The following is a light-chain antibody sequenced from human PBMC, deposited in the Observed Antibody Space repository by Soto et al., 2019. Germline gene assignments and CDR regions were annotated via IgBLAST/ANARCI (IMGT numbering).Light chain of an antibody. CDR1: QSFRGL. CDR3: QQRHMWPIM. Sequence: EVVLTQSPVTLSLSPGERATLSCRASQSFRGLLAWYQQQPGQAPRLLIYAAYNRATGIPPRFSGSGSGTDFTLTISSLEPEDSAVYYCQQRHMWPIMFGQGTRLEIK. J-gene: IGKJ5*01. V-gene: IGKV3-11*01. CDR2: AAY.